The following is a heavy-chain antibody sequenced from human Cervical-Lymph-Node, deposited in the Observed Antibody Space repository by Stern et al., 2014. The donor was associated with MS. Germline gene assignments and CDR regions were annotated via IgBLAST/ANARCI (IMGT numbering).Heavy chain of an antibody. CDR1: GDSVNSGSYY. Sequence: QVQLQESGPGLVKPSQTLSLSCTVSGDSVNSGSYYWTWVRQQPGQGLEWIGYIHSSGTTYYNPSLQSRLTISVDTSKNWSSLKLRSVTAADTAVYYCARDRGYCSSTSCTDALDIWGQGTRVTVSS. CDR3: ARDRGYCSSTSCTDALDI. CDR2: IHSSGTT. D-gene: IGHD2-2*01. J-gene: IGHJ3*02. V-gene: IGHV4-31*03.